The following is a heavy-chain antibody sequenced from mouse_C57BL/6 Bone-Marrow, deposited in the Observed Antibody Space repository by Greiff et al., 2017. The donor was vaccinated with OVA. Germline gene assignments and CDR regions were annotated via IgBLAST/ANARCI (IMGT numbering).Heavy chain of an antibody. CDR3: AKECYLEGPYYFGY. J-gene: IGHJ2*01. V-gene: IGHV1-81*01. D-gene: IGHD5-5*01. CDR2: IYPRSGNT. CDR1: GYTFTSYG. Sequence: QVQLQQSGAELARPGASVKLSCKASGYTFTSYGISWVKQRTGQGLEWIGEIYPRSGNTYYNEKFKGKATLTADKSSSTAYMELRSLTSEDSAVYFCAKECYLEGPYYFGYWGQGTALTVSS.